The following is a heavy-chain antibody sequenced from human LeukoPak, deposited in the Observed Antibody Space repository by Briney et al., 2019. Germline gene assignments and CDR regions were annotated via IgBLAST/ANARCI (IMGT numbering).Heavy chain of an antibody. J-gene: IGHJ3*02. CDR1: GGSISSFY. CDR2: IHSSGST. D-gene: IGHD3-3*01. CDR3: ARSQRGITTEGRGAPI. V-gene: IGHV4-59*01. Sequence: SETLSLTCTVSGGSISSFYWSWIRQPPGKGLEWIGYIHSSGSTNYNPSLKSRVTISVDTSKNQFSLQLRSVTAADTAVYYCARSQRGITTEGRGAPIWGQGTMVTVSS.